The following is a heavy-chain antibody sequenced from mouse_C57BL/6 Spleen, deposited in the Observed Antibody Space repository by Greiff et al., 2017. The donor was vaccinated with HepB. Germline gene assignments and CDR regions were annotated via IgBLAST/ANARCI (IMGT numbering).Heavy chain of an antibody. D-gene: IGHD1-1*01. CDR3: ARDYGTPLNSWFAY. J-gene: IGHJ3*01. CDR1: GYSITSGYY. Sequence: EVQLQESGPGLVKPSQSLSLTCSVTGYSITSGYYWNWIRQFPGNKLEWMGYISYDGSNNYNPSLKNRISITRDTSKNQFFLKLNSVTTEDTATYYCARDYGTPLNSWFAYWGQGTLVTVSA. CDR2: ISYDGSN. V-gene: IGHV3-6*01.